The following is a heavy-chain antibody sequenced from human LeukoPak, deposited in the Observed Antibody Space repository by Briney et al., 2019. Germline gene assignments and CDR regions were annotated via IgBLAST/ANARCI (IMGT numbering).Heavy chain of an antibody. V-gene: IGHV3-74*01. CDR1: GSSFSSYW. J-gene: IGHJ4*02. CDR3: ARDQGSFDY. CDR2: IHSDGIGT. Sequence: PGGSLRLSCATSGSSFSSYWMHWIRQAPGKGLVWVSRIHSDGIGTSYADSVRGRFIISRDNAKNTLYLQMNSLRAEDTAVYYCARDQGSFDYWGQGTLVTVSS.